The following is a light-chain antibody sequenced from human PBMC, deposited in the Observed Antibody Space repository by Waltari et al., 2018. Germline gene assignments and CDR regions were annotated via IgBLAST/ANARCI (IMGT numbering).Light chain of an antibody. CDR2: DVS. Sequence: QSALTQPASVSGSPGQSITISCPGPSSDVVGYNYVSWYQQHPGKAPKLMIYDVSNRPSGVSNRFSGSKSGNTASLTISGLQAEEEADYYCSSYTSSSTLVVFGGGTKLTVL. CDR1: SSDVVGYNY. J-gene: IGLJ2*01. CDR3: SSYTSSSTLVV. V-gene: IGLV2-14*03.